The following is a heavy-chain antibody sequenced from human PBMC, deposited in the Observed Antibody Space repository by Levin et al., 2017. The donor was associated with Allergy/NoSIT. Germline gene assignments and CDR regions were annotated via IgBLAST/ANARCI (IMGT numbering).Heavy chain of an antibody. CDR3: ARSSGGSCYPLRGSGCHEDDAFDI. D-gene: IGHD2-15*01. V-gene: IGHV4-59*01. Sequence: SETLSLTCTVSGGSISSYYWSWIRQPPGKGLEWIGYIYYSGSTNYNPSLKSRVTISVDTSKNQFSLKLSSVTAADTAVYYCARSSGGSCYPLRGSGCHEDDAFDIWGQGTMVTVSS. J-gene: IGHJ3*02. CDR2: IYYSGST. CDR1: GGSISSYY.